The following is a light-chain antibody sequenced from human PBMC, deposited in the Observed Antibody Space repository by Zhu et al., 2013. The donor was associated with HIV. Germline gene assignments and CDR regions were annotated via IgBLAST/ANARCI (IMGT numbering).Light chain of an antibody. Sequence: QSVLTQPPSVSAAPGQKVTISCSGSSSNIENNYVCWYQHLPGTAPKFLIYDNNKRFSGIPDRFSGSKSGTSATLGITGLQSGDEGDYYCGTWDTGLSVWVFGGGTKLTVL. CDR3: GTWDTGLSVWV. V-gene: IGLV1-51*01. CDR1: SSNIENNY. CDR2: DNN. J-gene: IGLJ3*02.